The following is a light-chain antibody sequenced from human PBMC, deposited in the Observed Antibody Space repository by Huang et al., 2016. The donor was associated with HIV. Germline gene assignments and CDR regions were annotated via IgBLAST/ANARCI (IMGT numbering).Light chain of an antibody. V-gene: IGKV3-15*01. J-gene: IGKJ1*01. CDR2: GSS. Sequence: ENLMTQSPSTLSVSPGESATLSCRASQSVFKNLAWYQQKPGQAPKLLLDGSSTRAAGIPARFSGSWSGTDFTRTISSLQSEDFAVYYCQQYNTSPRTFGQGTKVEV. CDR1: QSVFKN. CDR3: QQYNTSPRT.